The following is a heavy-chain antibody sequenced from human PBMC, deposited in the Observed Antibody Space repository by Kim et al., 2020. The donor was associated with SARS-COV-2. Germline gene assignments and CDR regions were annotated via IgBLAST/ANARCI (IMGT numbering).Heavy chain of an antibody. V-gene: IGHV4-31*03. D-gene: IGHD3-22*01. CDR1: GGSISSGGYY. CDR3: ARALSLYDSSGRYFDY. CDR2: IYYSGST. J-gene: IGHJ4*02. Sequence: SETLSLTCTVSGGSISSGGYYWSWIRQHPGKGLEWIGYIYYSGSTYYNPSLKSRVTISVDTSKNQFSLKLSSVTAADTAVYYCARALSLYDSSGRYFDYWGQGTLVTVSS.